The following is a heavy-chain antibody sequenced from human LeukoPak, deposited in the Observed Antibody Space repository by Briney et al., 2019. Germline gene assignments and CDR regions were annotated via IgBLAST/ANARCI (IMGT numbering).Heavy chain of an antibody. CDR1: GFTLGCFW. CDR3: ASPRFLDGYYYGMDV. J-gene: IGHJ6*02. Sequence: GGVLSPSWAACGFTLGCFWKHLGRPASGEGLVWVSRINRDGRSTSYADSGKGRFTISRDNANNALYLQMNSLRAEDTAVYYCASPRFLDGYYYGMDVWGQGTTVTVSS. D-gene: IGHD3-3*01. V-gene: IGHV3-74*01. CDR2: INRDGRST.